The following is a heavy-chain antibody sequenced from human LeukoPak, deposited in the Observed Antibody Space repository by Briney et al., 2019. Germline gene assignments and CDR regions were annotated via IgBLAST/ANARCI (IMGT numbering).Heavy chain of an antibody. D-gene: IGHD5-24*01. Sequence: QPGGSLRLSCAASGLTFSSSAMSWVRQAPGKGLEWVSAISGSGAYTYYADSVKGRFTISRDNSKNTLYLQMNSLRAEDTAVYYCATRDPPLDYWGQGTLVTVSS. V-gene: IGHV3-23*01. CDR2: ISGSGAYT. J-gene: IGHJ4*02. CDR1: GLTFSSSA. CDR3: ATRDPPLDY.